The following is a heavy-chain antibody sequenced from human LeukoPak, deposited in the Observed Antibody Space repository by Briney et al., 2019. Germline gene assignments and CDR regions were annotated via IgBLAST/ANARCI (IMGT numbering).Heavy chain of an antibody. D-gene: IGHD2-15*01. CDR3: AREFWVSGGSCYMDV. J-gene: IGHJ6*03. CDR2: IRRKANSYTT. Sequence: GGSLRLSCAASGFIFSDHYMDWVRQAPGKGLEWVCRIRRKANSYTTDYVAGVKGRVTISRDDSKNSLYLQMNSLKTADRAVYYCAREFWVSGGSCYMDVWGKGTTVTVSS. CDR1: GFIFSDHY. V-gene: IGHV3-72*01.